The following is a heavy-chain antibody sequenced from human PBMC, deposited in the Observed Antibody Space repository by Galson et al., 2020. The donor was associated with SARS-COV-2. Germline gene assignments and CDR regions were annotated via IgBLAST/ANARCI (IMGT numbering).Heavy chain of an antibody. CDR1: GFTFSSYD. J-gene: IGHJ6*03. Sequence: WGTLTLSCAASGFTFSSYDMRWVRQATGKGLEWVSAIGTAGDTYYHGSVKGRFTISRENAKNHLYLQMNSLTAGDTAVYYCERGPTGGYYYYMDVWGKGTTVTVSS. CDR2: IGTAGDT. CDR3: ERGPTGGYYYYMDV. D-gene: IGHD4-17*01. V-gene: IGHV3-13*01.